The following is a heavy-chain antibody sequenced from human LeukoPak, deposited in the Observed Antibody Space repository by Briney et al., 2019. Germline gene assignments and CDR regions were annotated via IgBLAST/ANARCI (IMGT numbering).Heavy chain of an antibody. CDR3: AKTKGYPYYFDY. D-gene: IGHD6-13*01. Sequence: PGGSLRLSCVASGFTFSSYAVTWVRQAPGKGLEWVSAIGGSGGSTYYADSVKGRFTISRDNSKNTLYLQMNSLRAEDTAVYSCAKTKGYPYYFDYWGQGILVTVSS. CDR1: GFTFSSYA. CDR2: IGGSGGST. J-gene: IGHJ4*02. V-gene: IGHV3-23*01.